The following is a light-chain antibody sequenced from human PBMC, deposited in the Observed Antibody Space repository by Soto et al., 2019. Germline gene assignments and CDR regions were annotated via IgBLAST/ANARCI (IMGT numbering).Light chain of an antibody. J-gene: IGLJ1*01. CDR1: SSNIGSNY. CDR3: AAWDDSLNVYV. CDR2: RNN. Sequence: QSVLTQPPSASGTPGQRVTISCSGSSSNIGSNYVYWYQQLPGTAPKLLIYRNNQRPSGVPDRFSGSKSGTSASLAISGLQSEDEADYYCAAWDDSLNVYVFGTGTKLTVL. V-gene: IGLV1-47*01.